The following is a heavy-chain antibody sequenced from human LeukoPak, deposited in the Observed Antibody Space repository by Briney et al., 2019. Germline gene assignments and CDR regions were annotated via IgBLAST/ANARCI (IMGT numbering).Heavy chain of an antibody. CDR3: ARESPADSSSWYNPSLYYYYYMDV. V-gene: IGHV3-21*01. CDR1: GFTISSYT. CDR2: ISRSSSYR. Sequence: GGSLRLSCATSGFTISSYTIYWVRQAPGKGLEWVSSISRSSSYRYYADSVKGRFTISRDNAKNSLFLQMNSLRAEDTAVYYCARESPADSSSWYNPSLYYYYYMDVWGKGTTVAVSS. D-gene: IGHD6-13*01. J-gene: IGHJ6*03.